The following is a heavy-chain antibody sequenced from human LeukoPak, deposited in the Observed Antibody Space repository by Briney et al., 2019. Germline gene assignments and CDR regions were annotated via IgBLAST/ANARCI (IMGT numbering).Heavy chain of an antibody. D-gene: IGHD2-2*01. CDR3: ARFGVVVPAASYGMDV. V-gene: IGHV1-8*01. Sequence: ASVKVSCKASGYTFTSCDINWVRQATGQGLEWMGWMNPNSGNTGYAQKFQGRVTMTRNTSISTAYMELSSLRSEDTAVYYGARFGVVVPAASYGMDVWGHGTTVTVSS. J-gene: IGHJ6*02. CDR2: MNPNSGNT. CDR1: GYTFTSCD.